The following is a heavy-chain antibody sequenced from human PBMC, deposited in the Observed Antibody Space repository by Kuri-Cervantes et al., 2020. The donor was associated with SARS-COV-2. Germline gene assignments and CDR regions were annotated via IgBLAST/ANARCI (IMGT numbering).Heavy chain of an antibody. J-gene: IGHJ3*02. CDR2: INPNSGGT. D-gene: IGHD1-26*01. V-gene: IGHV1-2*02. Sequence: ASVQVSCKASGYTFTGYYMHWVRQAPGQGLEWMGWINPNSGGTNYAQKFQGRVTITRDTSISTAYMELSRLRSDDTAVYYCARGARLRELLTRHAFDIWGQGTMVTVSS. CDR1: GYTFTGYY. CDR3: ARGARLRELLTRHAFDI.